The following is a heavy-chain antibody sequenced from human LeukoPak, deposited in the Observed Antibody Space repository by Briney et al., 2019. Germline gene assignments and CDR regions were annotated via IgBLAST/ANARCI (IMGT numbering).Heavy chain of an antibody. CDR3: VKELYSDNGGYNDAFDI. V-gene: IGHV3-64D*09. D-gene: IGHD3-22*01. CDR2: ISSNGGST. Sequence: GGSLRLSCPASGFTFRNYVIHWVRQAPGNGLEYVSAISSNGGSTYYADSVKGRFTISRDNSKNTLYLQMRSLRAEDTAVYYCVKELYSDNGGYNDAFDIWGQGTMVTVSP. CDR1: GFTFRNYV. J-gene: IGHJ3*02.